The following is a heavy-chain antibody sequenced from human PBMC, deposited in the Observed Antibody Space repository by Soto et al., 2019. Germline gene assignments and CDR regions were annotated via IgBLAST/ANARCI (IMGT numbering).Heavy chain of an antibody. J-gene: IGHJ4*02. CDR2: ISSTTNYI. Sequence: GSLRLSCAASGFTFTRYSMNWVRQAPGKGLEWVSSISSTTNYIYYADSMKGRFTVPRDNAKNSVYLEMNSLGAEDTALYYCARESEDLTSNFDYWGQGTLVTVSS. V-gene: IGHV3-21*01. CDR1: GFTFTRYS. CDR3: ARESEDLTSNFDY.